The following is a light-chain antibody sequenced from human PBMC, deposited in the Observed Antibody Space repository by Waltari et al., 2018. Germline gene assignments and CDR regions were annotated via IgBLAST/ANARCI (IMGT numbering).Light chain of an antibody. CDR3: SSYTTSGTWV. V-gene: IGLV2-14*03. J-gene: IGLJ3*02. Sequence: QSALTQPASVSGSPGQSITISCTGTSSDVGAYIYVSWYQQRPGKAPKLIIHNVSNRPSGVSNRFSGSKSANTASLTISGLQAEDEADYYCSSYTTSGTWVFGGGTKVTVL. CDR1: SSDVGAYIY. CDR2: NVS.